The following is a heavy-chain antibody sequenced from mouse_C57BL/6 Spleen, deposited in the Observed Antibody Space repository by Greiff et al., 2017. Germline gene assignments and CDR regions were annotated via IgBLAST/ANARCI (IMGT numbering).Heavy chain of an antibody. CDR2: IYPGDGDT. Sequence: QVQLQQSGPELVKPGASVKISCKASGYAFSSSWMNWVKQRPGKGLEWIGRIYPGDGDTNYNGKFKGKATLTADKSSSTAYMQLSSLTSADSAVYFCARLPYYGNYEDAMDYWGQGTSVTVSS. CDR3: ARLPYYGNYEDAMDY. J-gene: IGHJ4*01. V-gene: IGHV1-82*01. CDR1: GYAFSSSW. D-gene: IGHD2-10*01.